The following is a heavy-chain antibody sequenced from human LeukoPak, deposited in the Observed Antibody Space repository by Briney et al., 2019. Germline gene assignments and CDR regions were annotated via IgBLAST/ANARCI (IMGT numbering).Heavy chain of an antibody. CDR1: GYTFTSYY. V-gene: IGHV1-46*01. Sequence: ASVKVSCKASGYTFTSYYMHWVRQAPGQGLEWMGIINLSGGSTSYAQKFQGRVTMTRDTSTSTVYMELSSLRSEDTAVYYCARDLEGDYDILTGYYKNWFDPWGQGTLVTVSS. CDR3: ARDLEGDYDILTGYYKNWFDP. J-gene: IGHJ5*02. CDR2: INLSGGST. D-gene: IGHD3-9*01.